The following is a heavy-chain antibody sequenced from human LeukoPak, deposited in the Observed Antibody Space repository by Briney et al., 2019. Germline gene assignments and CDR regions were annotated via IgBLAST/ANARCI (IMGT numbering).Heavy chain of an antibody. CDR3: AKGPTAWELLPNFDY. CDR1: GFTFDDYA. CDR2: ISWNSGSI. D-gene: IGHD1-26*01. V-gene: IGHV3-9*01. Sequence: GGSLRLSCAASGFTFDDYAMHWVRQAPGKGLEWVSGISWNSGSIGYADSVKGRFTISRDNAKNSLYLQMNRLRAEDTALYYCAKGPTAWELLPNFDYWGQGTLVTVSS. J-gene: IGHJ4*02.